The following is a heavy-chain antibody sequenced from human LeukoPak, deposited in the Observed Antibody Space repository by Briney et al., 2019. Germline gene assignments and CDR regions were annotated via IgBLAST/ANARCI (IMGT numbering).Heavy chain of an antibody. CDR2: IYYSGST. J-gene: IGHJ4*02. Sequence: PSETLSLTCTLSGGSISTYFWSWIRPPPGKGLEWIGYIYYSGSTNYSPSLESRVTISVDTTKNQFSLKLSSVSAADTAVYYCARHFGGYYFDVWGQGVRVTVSS. CDR3: ARHFGGYYFDV. D-gene: IGHD3-3*01. CDR1: GGSISTYF. V-gene: IGHV4-59*08.